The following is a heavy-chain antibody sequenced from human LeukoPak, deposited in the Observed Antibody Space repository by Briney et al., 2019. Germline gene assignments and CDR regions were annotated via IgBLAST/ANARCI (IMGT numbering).Heavy chain of an antibody. Sequence: GGSLRLSCEVSEVTFRNNWMSWVRQAPGKGLEWVANVKQDGSEKYYVESVKGRFTISRDNSKNTLYLQMNSLRAEDTAVYYCAREGLDFWSGYLYYFDYWGQGTLVTVSS. CDR2: VKQDGSEK. D-gene: IGHD3-3*01. J-gene: IGHJ4*02. V-gene: IGHV3-7*01. CDR1: EVTFRNNW. CDR3: AREGLDFWSGYLYYFDY.